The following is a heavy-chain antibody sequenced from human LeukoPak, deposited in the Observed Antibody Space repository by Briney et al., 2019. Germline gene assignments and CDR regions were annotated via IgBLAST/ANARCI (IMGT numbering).Heavy chain of an antibody. V-gene: IGHV4-59*11. CDR3: ARAGSPPLYYSYVDV. CDR2: IYYSGST. CDR1: GGSISSHY. Sequence: SETLSLTCTVSGGSISSHYWSWIRQPPGKGLEWIGYIYYSGSTNYNPSLKSRVTISVDTSTNQFSLQLSSVTAADTAVYYCARAGSPPLYYSYVDVWGKGTTVTVSS. J-gene: IGHJ6*03.